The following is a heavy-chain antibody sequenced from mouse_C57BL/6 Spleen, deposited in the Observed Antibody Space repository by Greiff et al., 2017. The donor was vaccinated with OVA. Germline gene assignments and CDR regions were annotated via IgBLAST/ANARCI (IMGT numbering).Heavy chain of an antibody. D-gene: IGHD2-3*01. V-gene: IGHV1-50*01. CDR2: IDPSDSYT. CDR1: GYTFTSYW. CDR3: APLDVFAY. Sequence: QVQLQQPGAELVKPGASVKLSCKASGYTFTSYWMQWVKQRPGKGLEWIGEIDPSDSYTNYQQKFKGMATLTVDTSSSTSYMQLSSLTSEDSAVYYCAPLDVFAYWGQVTLVTVSA. J-gene: IGHJ3*01.